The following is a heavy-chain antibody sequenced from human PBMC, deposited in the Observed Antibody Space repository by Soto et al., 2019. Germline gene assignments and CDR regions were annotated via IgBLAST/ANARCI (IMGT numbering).Heavy chain of an antibody. J-gene: IGHJ5*02. V-gene: IGHV5-51*01. CDR2: IYPGDSDT. CDR3: ARSLGYCSSTSCLNWFDP. Sequence: GESLKISCKGSGYSFTSYWIGWVRQMPGKGLEWMGIIYPGDSDTRYSPSFQGQVTISADKSISTAYLQWSSLKASDTAMYYCARSLGYCSSTSCLNWFDPWGQGTLVTVSS. D-gene: IGHD2-2*01. CDR1: GYSFTSYW.